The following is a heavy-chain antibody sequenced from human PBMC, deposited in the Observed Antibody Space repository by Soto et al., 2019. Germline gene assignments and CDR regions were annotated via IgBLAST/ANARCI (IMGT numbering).Heavy chain of an antibody. CDR2: IGPKSGAT. CDR3: GRGRSRELVVFH. J-gene: IGHJ4*02. D-gene: IGHD1-7*01. CDR1: GYTFTGYY. Sequence: QVQLVQSGAEVKESGASVKVSCKASGYTFTGYYIHWVRQTPGQGFEWVGEIGPKSGATRYAQKFQSRVTMTKDTSINTVYMELSNLSPDDTAVYYCGRGRSRELVVFHWGQGTLVTVHS. V-gene: IGHV1-2*02.